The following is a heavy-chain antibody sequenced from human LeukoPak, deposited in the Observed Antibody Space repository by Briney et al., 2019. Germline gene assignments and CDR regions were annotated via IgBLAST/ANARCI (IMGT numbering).Heavy chain of an antibody. CDR1: GFSFSSYG. J-gene: IGHJ4*02. V-gene: IGHV3-30*03. Sequence: GSLRLSCAASGFSFSSYGIHWVRQAPGKGLEWVSFISYDGSNKYYADSVKGRFTISRDNAKNTLYLQMNSLRAEDTAVYYCARSKLLWFGEDWGQGTLVTVSS. CDR3: ARSKLLWFGED. CDR2: ISYDGSNK. D-gene: IGHD3-10*01.